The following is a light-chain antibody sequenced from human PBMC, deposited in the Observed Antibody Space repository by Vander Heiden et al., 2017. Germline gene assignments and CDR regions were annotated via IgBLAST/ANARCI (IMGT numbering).Light chain of an antibody. CDR3: QQYYSYPLT. CDR1: QGISSY. V-gene: IGKV1-8*01. CDR2: AAS. Sequence: AIRLTQSPSSFSASTGDRVPITCRASQGISSYLAWYQPKPGKAPKLLIYAASTLQSGVPSRFSGSGSGTDFTLTISCLQSEDFATYYCQQYYSYPLTFGPGTKVDIK. J-gene: IGKJ3*01.